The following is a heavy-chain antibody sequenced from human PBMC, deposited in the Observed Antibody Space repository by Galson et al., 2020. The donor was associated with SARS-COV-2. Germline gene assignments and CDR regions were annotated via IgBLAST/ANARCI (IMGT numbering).Heavy chain of an antibody. Sequence: SETLSLTCTVSGGSISSGSYYWSWIRQPAGKGLEWIGHIYMSGSTNYNPSLKSRVTISGDTSKNQFSLKLSSVTAADTAVYYCARGRGDTDYWVQGTLVTVSS. V-gene: IGHV4-61*09. CDR3: ARGRGDTDY. J-gene: IGHJ4*02. CDR2: IYMSGST. D-gene: IGHD2-21*01. CDR1: GGSISSGSYY.